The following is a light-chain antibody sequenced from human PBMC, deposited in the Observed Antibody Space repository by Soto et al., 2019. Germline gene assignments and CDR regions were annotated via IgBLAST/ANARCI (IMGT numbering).Light chain of an antibody. J-gene: IGKJ1*01. CDR2: GAS. CDR1: QSVSSSY. CDR3: QQYGSSFRT. Sequence: EIVLTQSPGTLSLSPGERATLPCRASQSVSSSYLAWYQQTPGQAPRLLIYGASSRATGIPDRFSGSGSGTDVTLTISRLEPEDFAVYYCQQYGSSFRTFGQGTKVEIK. V-gene: IGKV3-20*01.